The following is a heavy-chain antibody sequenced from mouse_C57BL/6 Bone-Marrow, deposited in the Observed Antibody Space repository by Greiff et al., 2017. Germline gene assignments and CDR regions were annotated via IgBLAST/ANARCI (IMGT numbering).Heavy chain of an antibody. CDR3: ASPYGIQCAY. CDR1: GFTFSSYG. Sequence: DVKLVESGGDLVKPGGSLKLSCAASGFTFSSYGMSWVRQTPDKRLEWVATISSGGSYTYYPDSVKGRFTISRDNAKNTLYLQMSSLKSEDTAMYYCASPYGIQCAYWGQGTLVTVSA. D-gene: IGHD2-10*02. J-gene: IGHJ3*01. CDR2: ISSGGSYT. V-gene: IGHV5-6*02.